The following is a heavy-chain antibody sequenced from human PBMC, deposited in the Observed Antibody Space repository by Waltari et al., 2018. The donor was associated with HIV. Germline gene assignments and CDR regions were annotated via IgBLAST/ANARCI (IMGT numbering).Heavy chain of an antibody. CDR1: VYPIGMGYF. J-gene: IGHJ6*02. V-gene: IGHV4-38-2*02. CDR2: VHHGGET. D-gene: IGHD2-2*01. CDR3: GRDGVSTKYGMDV. Sequence: QVQLLESGPGLVRPSETLSLTCDVSVYPIGMGYFWGWIRLSPGRGLEWMASVHHGGETFYNPSLRSRVIMLVDTSKNQFSLELSSVTAADTAVYYCGRDGVSTKYGMDVWGQGTTVTVSS.